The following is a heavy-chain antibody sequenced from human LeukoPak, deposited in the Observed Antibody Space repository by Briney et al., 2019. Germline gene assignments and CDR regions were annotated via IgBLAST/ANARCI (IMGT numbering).Heavy chain of an antibody. CDR1: GFILSSYA. V-gene: IGHV3-23*01. CDR2: ISGSGGST. Sequence: GGSLRLSCAASGFILSSYAMSWVRQTPGKGLEWVSAISGSGGSTYYADSVKGRFAISRDNSKNTLYLQMNSLRAEDTAVYYCAKGVDYGDYGYYFDYWGQGTLVTVSS. CDR3: AKGVDYGDYGYYFDY. D-gene: IGHD4-17*01. J-gene: IGHJ4*02.